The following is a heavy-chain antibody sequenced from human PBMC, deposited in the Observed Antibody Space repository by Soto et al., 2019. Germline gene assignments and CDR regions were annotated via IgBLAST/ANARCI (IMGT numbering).Heavy chain of an antibody. V-gene: IGHV4-39*01. Sequence: QLQLQESGPGLVKPSETLSLTCTVSGGSISSSSYYWGWIRQPPGKGLEWIGSIYYSGSTYYNPSLKSRVTISVDTSKNQFSLKLSSVTAADTAVYYCARQDFDWMTSYLGAFDIWGQGTMVTVSS. CDR3: ARQDFDWMTSYLGAFDI. J-gene: IGHJ3*02. CDR1: GGSISSSSYY. D-gene: IGHD3-9*01. CDR2: IYYSGST.